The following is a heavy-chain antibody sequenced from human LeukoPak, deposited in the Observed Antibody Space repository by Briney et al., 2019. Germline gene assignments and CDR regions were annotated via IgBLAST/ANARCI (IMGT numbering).Heavy chain of an antibody. D-gene: IGHD5-24*01. CDR1: GYTFTSYD. V-gene: IGHV1-69*04. J-gene: IGHJ3*02. CDR3: AKDREMATGGFDI. CDR2: VIHVLGVV. Sequence: SVKVSCKASGYTFTSYDINWVRQAPGQGLEWMGRVIHVLGVVNYAQKFQGRVTITADISTSTAYMELNSLRYEDTAVYYCAKDREMATGGFDIWGQGTMVTVYS.